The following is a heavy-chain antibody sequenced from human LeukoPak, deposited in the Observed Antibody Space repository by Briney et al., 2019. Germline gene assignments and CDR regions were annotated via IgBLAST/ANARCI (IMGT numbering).Heavy chain of an antibody. CDR2: INYSGST. J-gene: IGHJ6*03. CDR3: ARVSSDPLLRFLEWSYYYYYYMDV. CDR1: GVSISSHY. Sequence: SETLSLTCTVSGVSISSHYWSWIRQPPGKGLEGIGYINYSGSTNYNPSLKSRVTISVDTSKNQFSLKRSSVTAADTAMYYCARVSSDPLLRFLEWSYYYYYYMDVWGKGTTVTVSS. D-gene: IGHD3-3*01. V-gene: IGHV4-59*11.